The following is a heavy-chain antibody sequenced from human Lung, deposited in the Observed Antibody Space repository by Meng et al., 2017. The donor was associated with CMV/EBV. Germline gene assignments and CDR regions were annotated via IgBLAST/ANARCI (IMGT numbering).Heavy chain of an antibody. V-gene: IGHV1-18*01. CDR1: GYTFTHHG. CDR2: ISCYNGDT. J-gene: IGHJ4*02. CDR3: ARDPSNTSGRYAYFDY. Sequence: QSHLVQSGAEVKKPGASVRVSFKASGYTFTHHGISWIRQAPGQGLEWMGWISCYNGDTNYAQKFQGRVTMTTDTSTSTAYMDLRSLRSDDTAVYYCARDPSNTSGRYAYFDYWGQGTLVTVSS. D-gene: IGHD6-19*01.